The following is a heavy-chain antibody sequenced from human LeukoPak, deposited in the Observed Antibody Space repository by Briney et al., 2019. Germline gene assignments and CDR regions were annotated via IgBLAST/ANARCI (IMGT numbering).Heavy chain of an antibody. CDR1: GYSISSGYY. Sequence: SETLSLTWTVSGYSISSGYYWGWIRQPPGKGLEWIGSIYHSGSTYYNPSLKSRVTISVDTSKNQFSLKLSSVTAADTAVYYCARARRDTYYDYVWGSSVDYWGQGTLVTVSS. CDR3: ARARRDTYYDYVWGSSVDY. D-gene: IGHD3-16*01. J-gene: IGHJ4*02. CDR2: IYHSGST. V-gene: IGHV4-38-2*02.